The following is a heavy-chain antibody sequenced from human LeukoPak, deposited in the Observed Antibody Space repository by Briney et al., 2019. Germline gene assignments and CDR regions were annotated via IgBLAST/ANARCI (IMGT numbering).Heavy chain of an antibody. Sequence: GGSLRLSCAASGFTFSSYSMNWVRQAPGKGLEWVSYISSSSTIYYADSVKGRFTISRDNAKNSLYLQMNSLRAEDTAVYYCARDGAPDDCSGGSCSSYYYYMDVWGKGTTVTVSS. CDR2: ISSSSTI. J-gene: IGHJ6*03. CDR3: ARDGAPDDCSGGSCSSYYYYMDV. V-gene: IGHV3-48*04. CDR1: GFTFSSYS. D-gene: IGHD2-15*01.